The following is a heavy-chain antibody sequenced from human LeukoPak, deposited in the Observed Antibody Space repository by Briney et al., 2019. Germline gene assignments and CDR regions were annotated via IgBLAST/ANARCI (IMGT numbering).Heavy chain of an antibody. D-gene: IGHD5-12*01. V-gene: IGHV3-15*01. CDR3: TTGESGIVTTIRIEPDAFDI. CDR2: IKSKIDGGTT. CDR1: GFTFSNAW. J-gene: IGHJ3*02. Sequence: GGSLRLSCAASGFTFSNAWMSWVRQAAGKGLEWVGRIKSKIDGGTTDYAAPVKGKFTISRDDSKNTLYMQMNSLKTEDSAVYYCTTGESGIVTTIRIEPDAFDIWGQGTMVTVSS.